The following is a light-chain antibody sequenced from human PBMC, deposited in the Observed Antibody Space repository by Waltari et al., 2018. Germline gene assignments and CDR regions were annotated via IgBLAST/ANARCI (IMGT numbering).Light chain of an antibody. J-gene: IGKJ4*01. V-gene: IGKV3-11*01. Sequence: EVVLTQSPATLSLSPAVRGTLSCTASQSVSTYVAWYQHKPGQAPRLLIYDASNRATGIPARFSGSGSGTDFTLTISSLEPEDFAVYYCQQRSDWLTFGGGTKVEIK. CDR1: QSVSTY. CDR3: QQRSDWLT. CDR2: DAS.